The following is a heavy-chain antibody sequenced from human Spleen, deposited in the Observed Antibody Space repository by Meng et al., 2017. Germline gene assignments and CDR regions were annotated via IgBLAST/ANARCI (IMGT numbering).Heavy chain of an antibody. D-gene: IGHD2-21*01. CDR1: SGSLSCYY. J-gene: IGHJ4*02. V-gene: IGHV4-34*01. CDR3: TKNDFYCLGY. Sequence: QEQLEQWGAGLLKPSATLSLTCAVYSGSLSCYYWNWIRQPPGKGLEWIGEIYHSGSTNYNPSLKSRITISVDKPKNQFSLTLSSVTAADTAVYYCTKNDFYCLGYWGQGTLVTVSS. CDR2: IYHSGST.